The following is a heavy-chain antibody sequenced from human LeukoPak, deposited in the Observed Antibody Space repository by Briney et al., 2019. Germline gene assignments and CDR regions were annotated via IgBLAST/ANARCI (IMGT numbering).Heavy chain of an antibody. CDR1: GFTFSSYD. CDR2: IGTAGDT. Sequence: GGSLRLSCAASGFTFSSYDMHWVRQATGKGLEWVSAIGTAGDTYYPGSVKGRFTISRENAKNSLYLQMNSLRAEDTAVYYCARDGYHGYCSSTSCPPHDAFDIWGQGTMVTVSS. J-gene: IGHJ3*02. D-gene: IGHD2-2*01. V-gene: IGHV3-13*01. CDR3: ARDGYHGYCSSTSCPPHDAFDI.